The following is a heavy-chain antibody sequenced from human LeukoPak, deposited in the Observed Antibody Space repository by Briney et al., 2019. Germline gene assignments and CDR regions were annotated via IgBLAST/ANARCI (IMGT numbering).Heavy chain of an antibody. CDR1: GYTFTSYG. V-gene: IGHV1-18*01. CDR3: ARGPWIQPLADYYGMDV. Sequence: ASVTVSCKASGYTFTSYGISWVRQAPGQGLEWMGWISAYNGNTNYAQKLQGRVTMATDTSTSTAYMELRSLRSDDTAVYYCARGPWIQPLADYYGMDVWGQGTTVTVSS. J-gene: IGHJ6*02. CDR2: ISAYNGNT. D-gene: IGHD5-18*01.